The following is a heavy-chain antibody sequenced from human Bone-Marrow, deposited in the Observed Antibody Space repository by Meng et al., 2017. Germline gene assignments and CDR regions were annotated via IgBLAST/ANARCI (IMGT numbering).Heavy chain of an antibody. CDR2: IIPIFGTA. J-gene: IGHJ3*02. D-gene: IGHD3-10*01. CDR3: ASGGSGSYFDAFDI. CDR1: GGTFSSYA. V-gene: IGHV1-69*06. Sequence: SEKVSCKASGGTFSSYAISWVLQAPGQGLEWMGGIIPIFGTANYAQKFQGRVTITADKSTSTAYMELSSLRSEDTAVYYCASGGSGSYFDAFDIWGQGTMVTVSS.